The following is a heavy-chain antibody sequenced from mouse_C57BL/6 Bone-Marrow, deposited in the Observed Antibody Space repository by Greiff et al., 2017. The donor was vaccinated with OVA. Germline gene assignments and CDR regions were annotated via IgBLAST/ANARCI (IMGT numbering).Heavy chain of an antibody. CDR3: ARGGFYYSNYVGWYFDV. V-gene: IGHV1-64*01. J-gene: IGHJ1*03. CDR2: IHPNSGST. CDR1: GYTFTSYW. Sequence: QVQLKQPGAELVKPGASVKLSCKPSGYTFTSYWMHWVKQRPGQGLAWIGLIHPNSGSTNYNEKFKSNATLTVDKSSRTAYMQLSSLTSEDSAVYYCARGGFYYSNYVGWYFDVWGTGTTVTVSS. D-gene: IGHD2-5*01.